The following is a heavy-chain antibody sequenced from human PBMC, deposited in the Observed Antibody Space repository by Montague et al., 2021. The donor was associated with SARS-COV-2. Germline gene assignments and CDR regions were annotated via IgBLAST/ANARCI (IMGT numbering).Heavy chain of an antibody. V-gene: IGHV4-4*07. CDR3: ARTPTRPLSLDS. Sequence: SETLSLTCAVSGGPITGFSWSWVRQPAGKGLEWIGRVTTSGTTNYSPSLRSRVTTSVDTSKNQFSLNLNSVTAADTAIYYCARTPTRPLSLDSWGQGTLVTVSS. J-gene: IGHJ4*02. CDR1: GGPITGFS. CDR2: VTTSGTT. D-gene: IGHD6-6*01.